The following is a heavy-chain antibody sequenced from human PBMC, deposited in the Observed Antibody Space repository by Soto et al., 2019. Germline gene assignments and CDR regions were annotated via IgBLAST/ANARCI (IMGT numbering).Heavy chain of an antibody. V-gene: IGHV1-46*03. Sequence: QVQLVQSGAEVKKPGASVKISCEASGYTFTTYYRHWVRQAPGQGLEWRGMIDPSAGSASYAQKFQGGVTMTRDTSTSTVYMELSSLRSDDTAVYYCVRGWGSSNPFGYWGQGTLVTVSS. CDR1: GYTFTTYY. J-gene: IGHJ4*02. CDR3: VRGWGSSNPFGY. D-gene: IGHD6-6*01. CDR2: IDPSAGSA.